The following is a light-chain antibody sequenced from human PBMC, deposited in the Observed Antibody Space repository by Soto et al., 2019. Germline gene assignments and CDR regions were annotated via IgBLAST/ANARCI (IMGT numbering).Light chain of an antibody. CDR2: DLN. CDR1: STDIGTYNH. CDR3: SSYTDYYSVI. V-gene: IGLV2-14*03. Sequence: QSALTQPASVSGSPGQSVTISCTGTSTDIGTYNHVSWYQQHPGKVPKLIIYDLNNRPSGVSYRFSGSKSGNTASLTISGLQTEDEAIYYCSSYTDYYSVIFGGGTKLTVL. J-gene: IGLJ2*01.